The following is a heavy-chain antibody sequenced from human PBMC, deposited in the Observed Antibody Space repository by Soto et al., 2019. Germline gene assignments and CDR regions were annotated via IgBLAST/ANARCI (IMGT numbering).Heavy chain of an antibody. Sequence: QVQLQQWGAGLLKPSETLSLTCAVYGGFVSSGSYYWSWIRQPPGKGLEWIGEMSHSGGTHFNPFLKGRVNISVDPSKNQFPPKMSPVAAADPALYYCARVGGGTGTTVVYAFDIWGPGTMVTVSS. CDR3: ARVGGGTGTTVVYAFDI. CDR1: GGFVSSGSYY. D-gene: IGHD1-1*01. V-gene: IGHV4-34*01. CDR2: MSHSGGT. J-gene: IGHJ3*02.